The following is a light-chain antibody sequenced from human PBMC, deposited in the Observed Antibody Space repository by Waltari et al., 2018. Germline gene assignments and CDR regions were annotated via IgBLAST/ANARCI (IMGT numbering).Light chain of an antibody. CDR2: GAS. CDR1: QSISRN. J-gene: IGKJ2*01. Sequence: ILMTQSPATLSVSPGERATLSCRASQSISRNLAWYQQKPGQAPRLLIYGASTRAPGIPARFSGSGSGTEFTLTISSLQSEDFAVYYCQQYNNWRTFGQGTKLEI. V-gene: IGKV3-15*01. CDR3: QQYNNWRT.